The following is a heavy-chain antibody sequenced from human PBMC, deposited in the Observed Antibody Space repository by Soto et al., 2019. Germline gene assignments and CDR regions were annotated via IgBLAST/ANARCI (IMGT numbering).Heavy chain of an antibody. CDR3: ARVKWKWERHGAFDI. CDR2: INSDGSST. D-gene: IGHD1-26*01. Sequence: GGSLRLSCAASGFTFSSFWLHWVRQAPGKGLVWVSHINSDGSSTSYADSVKGRFTISRDNVKNTLYLQMNSLRAEDTAVYYCARVKWKWERHGAFDIWGQGTMVTVSS. CDR1: GFTFSSFW. J-gene: IGHJ3*02. V-gene: IGHV3-74*01.